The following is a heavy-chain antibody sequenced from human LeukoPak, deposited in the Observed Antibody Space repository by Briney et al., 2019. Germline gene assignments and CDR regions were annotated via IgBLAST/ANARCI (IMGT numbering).Heavy chain of an antibody. D-gene: IGHD3-10*01. CDR1: GFTFNTHA. Sequence: PGESLRLSCEASGFTFNTHAMNWVRQAPGKGLEWVASITSSGRTPFYTDSVRGRFIISRDNSKNTLYLQMNSLRGDDSAVYYCAKDRPNFYETSGSYYKMKGDFWGQGSLVTVSS. CDR2: ITSSGRTP. CDR3: AKDRPNFYETSGSYYKMKGDF. J-gene: IGHJ4*02. V-gene: IGHV3-23*01.